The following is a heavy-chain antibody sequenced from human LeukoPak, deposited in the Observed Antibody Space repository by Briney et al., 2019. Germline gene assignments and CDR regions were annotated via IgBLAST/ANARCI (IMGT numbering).Heavy chain of an antibody. V-gene: IGHV4-30-2*01. D-gene: IGHD3-10*02. J-gene: IGHJ5*02. CDR2: IFHSGSS. Sequence: SETLSLTCAVSGDSISSGDYSWSWIRQPSGKGLEWLRYIFHSGSSYYNPSLKSRVTISVDKSKNQFSLRLTSVTAAGTAVYYCARELCFVNALGSWFDPWGQGTLVTVSS. CDR3: ARELCFVNALGSWFDP. CDR1: GDSISSGDYS.